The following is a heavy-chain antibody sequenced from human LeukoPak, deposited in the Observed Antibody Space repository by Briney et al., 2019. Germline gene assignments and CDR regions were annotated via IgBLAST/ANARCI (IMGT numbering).Heavy chain of an antibody. CDR3: ARGLWFGDENPPYFDY. CDR1: GGSISSYY. Sequence: ETSETLSLTCTVSGGSISSYYWSWIRQPPGKGLEWIGYIYYSGSTNYNPSLKSRVTISVDTSKNQFSLKLSSVTAADTAVYYCARGLWFGDENPPYFDYWGQGTLVTVSS. V-gene: IGHV4-59*01. J-gene: IGHJ4*02. D-gene: IGHD3-10*01. CDR2: IYYSGST.